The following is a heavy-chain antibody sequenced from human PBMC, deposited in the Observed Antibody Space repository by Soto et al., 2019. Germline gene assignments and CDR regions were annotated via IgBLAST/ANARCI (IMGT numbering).Heavy chain of an antibody. CDR3: ARGRVDGDYEYYFDY. J-gene: IGHJ4*02. CDR2: ISSSSSYI. CDR1: GFTFSSYS. Sequence: GGSLRLSCAASGFTFSSYSMNWVRQAPGKGLEWVSSISSSSSYIYYADSVKGRFTISRDNAKNSLYLQMNSLRAEDTAVYYCARGRVDGDYEYYFDYWGQGTLVTVSS. D-gene: IGHD4-17*01. V-gene: IGHV3-21*01.